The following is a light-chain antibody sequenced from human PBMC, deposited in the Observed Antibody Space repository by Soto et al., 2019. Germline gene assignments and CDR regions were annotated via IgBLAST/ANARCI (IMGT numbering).Light chain of an antibody. CDR1: QSVSNN. V-gene: IGKV3-15*01. CDR2: GAS. J-gene: IGKJ1*01. Sequence: EIVMTQSPAPLSVSPGERGTLSCMASQSVSNNLAWYQQKPGQAPRLLIYGASTRATGIPARFSGSGSGTEFTLTISSLQSEDFAVYYCQQYNKWPWTFGQGTKVDI. CDR3: QQYNKWPWT.